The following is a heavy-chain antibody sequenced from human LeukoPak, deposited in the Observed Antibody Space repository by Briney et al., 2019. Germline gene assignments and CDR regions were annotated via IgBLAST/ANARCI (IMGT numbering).Heavy chain of an antibody. CDR2: ISAYNGNT. D-gene: IGHD3-10*01. J-gene: IGHJ3*02. CDR3: ARVYGSGSFDAFDI. CDR1: GYTFTSYG. V-gene: IGHV1-18*01. Sequence: ASVTVSCMSSGYTFTSYGISWLRQAPGQGLEGMGWISAYNGNTNYAQKLQGRVTMTTDTSTSTAYMELRSLRSDDTAVYYCARVYGSGSFDAFDIWGQGTMVTVSS.